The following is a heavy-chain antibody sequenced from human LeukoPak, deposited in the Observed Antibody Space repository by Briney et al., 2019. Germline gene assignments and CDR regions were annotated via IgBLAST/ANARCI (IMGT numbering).Heavy chain of an antibody. D-gene: IGHD3-22*01. CDR2: IKRDGSEK. J-gene: IGHJ1*01. CDR3: ARGEYYYDGGY. CDR1: GLTFSSFW. Sequence: GGSLRLSCAASGLTFSSFWMSWVRQAPGKGLEWVANIKRDGSEKYYVDSVKGRFTISRDNAKNSLYLQMNSLRVEDAAVYYCARGEYYYDGGYWGQGTLVTVSS. V-gene: IGHV3-7*04.